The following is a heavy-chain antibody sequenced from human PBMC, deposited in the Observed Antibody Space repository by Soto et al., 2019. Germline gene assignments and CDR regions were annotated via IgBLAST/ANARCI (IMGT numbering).Heavy chain of an antibody. CDR1: GGSISSSSYY. CDR2: IYYSGST. Sequence: QLQLQESGPGLVKPSETLSLTCTVSGGSISSSSYYWGWIRQPPGKGLEWIGSIYYSGSTYYNPSLKSRVTISVDTSKNQFSLKLSSVTAADTAVYYCARQWGSLFGGSYGVGPYNWFDPWGQGTLVTVSS. V-gene: IGHV4-39*01. J-gene: IGHJ5*02. D-gene: IGHD1-26*01. CDR3: ARQWGSLFGGSYGVGPYNWFDP.